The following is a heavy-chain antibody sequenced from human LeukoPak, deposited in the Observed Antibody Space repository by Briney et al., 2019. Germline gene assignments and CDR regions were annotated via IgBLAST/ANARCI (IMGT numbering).Heavy chain of an antibody. Sequence: GGSLRLSCTASGFNFGNCGMSWVRQAPGKGLEWVSGLSDAGVRIFYADSVRGRFTVSRDNSKNTLYLQMDSLRAEDTAVYYCANTHCDSSPIVWNFWGQGTLVTVS. CDR3: ANTHCDSSPIVWNF. V-gene: IGHV3-23*01. CDR2: LSDAGVRI. CDR1: GFNFGNCG. D-gene: IGHD6-6*01. J-gene: IGHJ4*02.